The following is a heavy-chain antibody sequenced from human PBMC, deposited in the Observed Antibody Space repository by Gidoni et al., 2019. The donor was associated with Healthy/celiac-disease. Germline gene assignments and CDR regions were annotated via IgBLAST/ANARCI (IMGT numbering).Heavy chain of an antibody. J-gene: IGHJ4*02. V-gene: IGHV3-33*01. CDR1: GFTFSSYG. D-gene: IGHD6-13*01. CDR3: AREKYSSSWYLGY. Sequence: QVQLVESGGGVVQPGRSLRLSCAASGFTFSSYGMHWVRQAPGKGLEWVAVIWYDGSNKYYADSVKGRFTISRDNSKNTLYLQMNSLRAEDTAVYYCAREKYSSSWYLGYWGQGTLVTVSS. CDR2: IWYDGSNK.